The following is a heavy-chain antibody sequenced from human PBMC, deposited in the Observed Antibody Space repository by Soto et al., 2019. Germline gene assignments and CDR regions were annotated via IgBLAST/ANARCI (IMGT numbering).Heavy chain of an antibody. Sequence: AASVKVSCKASGGTFSSYAISWVRQAPGQGLEWMGGIIPIFGTANYAQKFQGRVTITADESTSTAYMELSSLRSEDTAVYYCARVKRFGYSYGQITEASYFDYWGQGTLVTVSS. D-gene: IGHD5-18*01. CDR2: IIPIFGTA. CDR3: ARVKRFGYSYGQITEASYFDY. CDR1: GGTFSSYA. V-gene: IGHV1-69*13. J-gene: IGHJ4*02.